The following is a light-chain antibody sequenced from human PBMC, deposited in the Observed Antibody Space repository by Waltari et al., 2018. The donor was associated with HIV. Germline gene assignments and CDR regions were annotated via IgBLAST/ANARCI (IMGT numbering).Light chain of an antibody. Sequence: SSVLTQPPPVSVAPGKTAMITCGGNNIERKSVHWYQQKEGQAPVLLIYSDSDRPSGIPERFGGSKAGNGARLAISSVGDGDEDVYYCQVWDSSSEHVLFGGGTKLTVL. CDR3: QVWDSSSEHVL. V-gene: IGLV3-21*04. CDR2: SDS. J-gene: IGLJ2*01. CDR1: NIERKS.